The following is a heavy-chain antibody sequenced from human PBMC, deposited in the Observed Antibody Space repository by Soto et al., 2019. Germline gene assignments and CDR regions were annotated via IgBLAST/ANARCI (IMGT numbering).Heavy chain of an antibody. CDR2: ITPISGTP. V-gene: IGHV1-69*01. D-gene: IGHD3-16*01. CDR1: GSTFSMYG. Sequence: QVQLVQSGDEVKKPGSSVKVSSTASGSTFSMYGISWVRQATGQTLQGMGGITPISGTPNYDQKFQGRGTITEDESTNTDYMELSSLRSEETAVYYCARAAYSSLAPQWLDHWSQGTLVTVYS. CDR3: ARAAYSSLAPQWLDH. J-gene: IGHJ5*02.